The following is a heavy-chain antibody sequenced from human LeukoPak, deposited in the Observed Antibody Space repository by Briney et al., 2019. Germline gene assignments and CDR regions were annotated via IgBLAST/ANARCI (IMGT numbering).Heavy chain of an antibody. CDR3: ARGTHDCSGGSCYWYFDY. CDR2: INHSGST. D-gene: IGHD2-15*01. CDR1: GGSFSGYY. V-gene: IGHV4-34*01. Sequence: PSETLSLTCDVYGGSFSGYYWNWIRQPPGKGLEWIGEINHSGSTNYNPSLKSRVTISVDTSKNQFSLKLSSVTAADTAVYYCARGTHDCSGGSCYWYFDYWGQGTLVTVSS. J-gene: IGHJ4*02.